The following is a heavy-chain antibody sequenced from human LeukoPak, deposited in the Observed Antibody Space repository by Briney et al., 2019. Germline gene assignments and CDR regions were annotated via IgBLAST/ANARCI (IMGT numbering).Heavy chain of an antibody. D-gene: IGHD4-23*01. J-gene: IGHJ4*02. CDR2: ISYDGSNK. V-gene: IGHV3-30*03. Sequence: GGSLRLSCAASGFTFSSYGIHWVRQAPGKGLEWVAVISYDGSNKYYADSVKGRFTISRDNSKNTLYLQMNSLRAEDTAVYYCLTVTFDYWGQGTLVTVSS. CDR1: GFTFSSYG. CDR3: LTVTFDY.